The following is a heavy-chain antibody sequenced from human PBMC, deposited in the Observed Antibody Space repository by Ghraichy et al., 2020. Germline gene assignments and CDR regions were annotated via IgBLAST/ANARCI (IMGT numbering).Heavy chain of an antibody. J-gene: IGHJ4*01. CDR2: IYDSGAV. D-gene: IGHD4-17*01. CDR3: ASGGDYCWKH. CDR1: RGSISGSDW. Sequence: SETLSLTCAASRGSISGSDWWSWVRQPPGKGLEWIEEIYDSGAVNYNPSLKSRLTLSLDNSKTLLSLHLASVTAADTAVYYCASGGDYCWKHWGQGTLVTVSS. V-gene: IGHV4-4*02.